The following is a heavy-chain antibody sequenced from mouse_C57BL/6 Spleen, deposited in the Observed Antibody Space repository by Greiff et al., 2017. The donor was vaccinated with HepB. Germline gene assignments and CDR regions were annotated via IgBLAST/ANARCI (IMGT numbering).Heavy chain of an antibody. D-gene: IGHD1-1*01. CDR3: AISWNYYGSSYEAMDY. J-gene: IGHJ4*01. V-gene: IGHV1-82*01. CDR1: GYAFSSSW. CDR2: IYPGDGDT. Sequence: QVQLQQSGPELVKPGASVKISCKASGYAFSSSWMNWVKQRPGKGLEWIGRIYPGDGDTNYNGKFKGKATLTADKSSSTAYMQLSSLTSEDSAVYFCAISWNYYGSSYEAMDYWGQGTSVTVSS.